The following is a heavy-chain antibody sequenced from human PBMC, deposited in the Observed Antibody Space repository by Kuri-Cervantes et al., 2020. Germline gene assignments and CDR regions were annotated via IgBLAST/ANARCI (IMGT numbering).Heavy chain of an antibody. D-gene: IGHD3-22*01. CDR2: INHSGST. CDR1: GFTFSNAW. CDR3: ARRRGRGYYDSSGYWFDP. Sequence: ESLKISCAASGFTFSNAWMSWVRQAPGKGLEWIGEINHSGSTNYNPSLKSRVTISVDTSKNQFSLKLSSVTAADTAVYYCARRRGRGYYDSSGYWFDPWGQGTLVTVSS. J-gene: IGHJ5*02. V-gene: IGHV4-34*01.